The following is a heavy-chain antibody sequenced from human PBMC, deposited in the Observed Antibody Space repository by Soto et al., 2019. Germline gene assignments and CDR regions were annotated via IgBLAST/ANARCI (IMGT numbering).Heavy chain of an antibody. CDR3: ARLSGAVAVHFDY. Sequence: PSETLSLTCTVSGGSISSSSYYWGWIRQPPGKGLEWIGSIYYSGSTYYNPSLKSRVTISVDTSKNQFSLKLSSVTAADTAVYYCARLSGAVAVHFDYWGQGTLVTSPQ. CDR2: IYYSGST. V-gene: IGHV4-39*01. J-gene: IGHJ4*02. CDR1: GGSISSSSYY. D-gene: IGHD6-19*01.